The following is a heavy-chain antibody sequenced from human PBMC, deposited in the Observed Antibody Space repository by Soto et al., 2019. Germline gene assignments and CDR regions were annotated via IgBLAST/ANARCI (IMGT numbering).Heavy chain of an antibody. CDR2: ISAYNGNT. V-gene: IGHV1-18*01. CDR1: GYTFTSYG. CDR3: ASEDYYGSGPWS. D-gene: IGHD3-10*01. Sequence: QVQLVQSGAEVKKPGASVKVSCKASGYTFTSYGISWVRQAPGQGREWMGGISAYNGNTNYAQKLQVRVTMTTDTSTSTADMEVRSMRSDDTAVDYCASEDYYGSGPWSWGQGTLVTVSS. J-gene: IGHJ5*02.